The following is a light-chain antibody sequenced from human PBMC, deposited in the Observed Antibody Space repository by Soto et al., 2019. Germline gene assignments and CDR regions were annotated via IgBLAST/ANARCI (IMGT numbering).Light chain of an antibody. V-gene: IGLV2-23*01. CDR2: EGS. CDR3: CSYAGAGTLEVV. J-gene: IGLJ2*01. CDR1: SSDVANYNL. Sequence: QSALTQPASVSGSPGQSITISCTGTSSDVANYNLVSWYQQHPGKAPKLMIYEGSKRPSGASNRFSGSKSGNTASLTISGLQAEDEADYYCCSYAGAGTLEVVFGGGTKLTVL.